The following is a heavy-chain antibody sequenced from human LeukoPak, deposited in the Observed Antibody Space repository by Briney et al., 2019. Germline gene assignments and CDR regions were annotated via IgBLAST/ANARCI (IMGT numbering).Heavy chain of an antibody. CDR1: GGSISSSSYY. J-gene: IGHJ4*02. CDR2: VYYTGTT. Sequence: SETLSLTCNVSGGSISSSSYYWGWIRQPPGKGLEWLGNVYYTGTTYYNPSLESRVTISVDTSNNQFSLRLSSVTAADTAVYYCASTLRLGELSFPFDYWGQGTLVTVSS. D-gene: IGHD3-16*02. V-gene: IGHV4-39*07. CDR3: ASTLRLGELSFPFDY.